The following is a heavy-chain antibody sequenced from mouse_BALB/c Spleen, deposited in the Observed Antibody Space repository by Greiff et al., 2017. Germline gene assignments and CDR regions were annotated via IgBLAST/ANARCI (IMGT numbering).Heavy chain of an antibody. CDR1: GFTFNTYA. CDR2: IRSKSNNYAT. CDR3: VRLGGNYPYYAMDY. D-gene: IGHD2-1*01. J-gene: IGHJ4*01. Sequence: EVKLVESGGGLVQTKGSLKLSCAASGFTFNTYAMNWVRQAPGKGLEWVARIRSKSNNYATYYSDSVKDRITISRDDSQSMLYLQMNNLKTEDTAMYYCVRLGGNYPYYAMDYWGQGTSVTVSS. V-gene: IGHV10-1*02.